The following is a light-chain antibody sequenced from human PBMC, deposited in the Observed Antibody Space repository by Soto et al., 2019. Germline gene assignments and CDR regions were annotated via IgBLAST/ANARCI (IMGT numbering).Light chain of an antibody. V-gene: IGLV1-40*01. CDR1: SSNIGAGYD. CDR3: QSYDSSLSV. Sequence: QSVLTQPPSVSGAPGQRVTISCTGSSSNIGAGYDVHWYQQLLGTAPKLLIYGNSNRPSGVPDRFSGSKSGTSASLAITGLQAEDEADYYCQSYDSSLSVFGTGTKLTVL. CDR2: GNS. J-gene: IGLJ1*01.